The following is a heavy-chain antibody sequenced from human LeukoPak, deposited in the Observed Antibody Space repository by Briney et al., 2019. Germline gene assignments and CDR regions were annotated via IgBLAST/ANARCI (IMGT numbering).Heavy chain of an antibody. D-gene: IGHD2-21*01. CDR2: IYYGGNA. V-gene: IGHV4-59*06. CDR1: GGSNCTYY. Sequence: SETLSLACTVSGGSNCTYYRSGIRQHPGKGLEWIGYIYYGGNAYYNPSLKSRVTISLDTSQNNFPLKLSSVTAADTAVYYCACGGALIATLAYWGQGTLVTVSS. CDR3: ACGGALIATLAY. J-gene: IGHJ4*02.